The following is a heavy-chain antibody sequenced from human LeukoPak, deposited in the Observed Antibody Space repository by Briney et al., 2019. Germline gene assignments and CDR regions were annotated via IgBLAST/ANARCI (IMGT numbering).Heavy chain of an antibody. V-gene: IGHV4-4*02. CDR2: VHLNGAT. CDR3: TRESGAFSPFGF. J-gene: IGHJ4*02. CDR1: SGSIITTNW. D-gene: IGHD1-26*01. Sequence: SVTLSLTCGVSSGSIITTNWWSWVRQPPGKGLEWIGEVHLNGATNYKPSLESRVSMSIDKSKNQLSLKLSSVTAADTATYYCTRESGAFSPFGFWGQGTLVTVSS.